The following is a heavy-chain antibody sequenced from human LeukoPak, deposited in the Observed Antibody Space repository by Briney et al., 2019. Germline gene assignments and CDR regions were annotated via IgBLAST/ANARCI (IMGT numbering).Heavy chain of an antibody. Sequence: SETLSLTCTVSGDSISNHNYFWGPIRQPPGKGLECFWSIHYIGSTYFNLSLKSRVTVSVDTSKNHFSLKLSSVTAADTGVYYCATSVYSSGWHPFFDYWGQGAPVIVSS. CDR3: ATSVYSSGWHPFFDY. D-gene: IGHD6-19*01. V-gene: IGHV4-39*02. J-gene: IGHJ4*02. CDR2: IHYIGST. CDR1: GDSISNHNYF.